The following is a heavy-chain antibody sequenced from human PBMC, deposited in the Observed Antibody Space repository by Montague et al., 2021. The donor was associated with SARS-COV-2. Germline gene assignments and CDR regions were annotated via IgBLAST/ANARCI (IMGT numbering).Heavy chain of an antibody. CDR3: ARVGSQVVPGAWEYFQH. V-gene: IGHV4-59*01. Sequence: SETLSLTCTVSGGSINNYYWSWIRQPPGKGLEWVGYIFYSGGSAAYNPSLQSRVTISVDTSKNQFSLNLNSVTAADTAVYYGARVGSQVVPGAWEYFQHWGQGILVSVSS. D-gene: IGHD1-26*01. CDR2: IFYSGGSA. CDR1: GGSINNYY. J-gene: IGHJ1*01.